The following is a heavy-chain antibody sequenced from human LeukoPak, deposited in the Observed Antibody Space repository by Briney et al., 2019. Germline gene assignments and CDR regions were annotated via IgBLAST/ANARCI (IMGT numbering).Heavy chain of an antibody. Sequence: SEALPLTCTVSGGSISSYYWSWIRQPPGKGLEWIGYIYTSGSTNYNPSLKSRVTISVDTSKNQFSLKLSSVTAADTAVYYCARHAGYYYDSSGYFDYWGQGTLVTLSS. V-gene: IGHV4-4*09. CDR1: GGSISSYY. CDR2: IYTSGST. CDR3: ARHAGYYYDSSGYFDY. J-gene: IGHJ4*02. D-gene: IGHD3-22*01.